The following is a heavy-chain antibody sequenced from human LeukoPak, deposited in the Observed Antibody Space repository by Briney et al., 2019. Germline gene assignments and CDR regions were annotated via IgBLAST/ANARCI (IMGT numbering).Heavy chain of an antibody. Sequence: GESLKISCKGPGYSFTSYWIGWVRQMPGKGLEWMGIIYPGDSDSRYTPSFQGQVTISADKSISTAYLQWSSLKASDTAMYYCARLGLYDTSGFYHPLDYWGQGALVTVSS. J-gene: IGHJ4*02. D-gene: IGHD3-22*01. CDR3: ARLGLYDTSGFYHPLDY. CDR2: IYPGDSDS. CDR1: GYSFTSYW. V-gene: IGHV5-51*01.